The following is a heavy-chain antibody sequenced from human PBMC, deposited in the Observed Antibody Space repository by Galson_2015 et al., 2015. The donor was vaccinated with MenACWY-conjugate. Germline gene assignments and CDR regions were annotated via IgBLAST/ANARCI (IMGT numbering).Heavy chain of an antibody. CDR2: IYWDDDK. J-gene: IGHJ5*02. CDR3: AHSGGDTTMVHWWFDP. CDR1: GFSLSSSGVG. Sequence: PALVKPTQTLTLTCTFSGFSLSSSGVGVGWIRQPPGKALEWLALIYWDDDKRYSPSLKTRLTITRDTSKNQVDLTMNNMDPVDTATYYCAHSGGDTTMVHWWFDPWGRGTLVTVSS. V-gene: IGHV2-5*02. D-gene: IGHD5-18*01.